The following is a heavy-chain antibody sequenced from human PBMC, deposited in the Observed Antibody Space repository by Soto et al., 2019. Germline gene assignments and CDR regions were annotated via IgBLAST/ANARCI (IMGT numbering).Heavy chain of an antibody. V-gene: IGHV2-5*02. CDR2: VYWDDEK. D-gene: IGHD6-6*01. Sequence: QITLKESGPTLVKPTQTLTLTCTFSGFSLSTSGVGVGWIRQPPGKALEWLALVYWDDEKRYSPSLKSRLTITKDTSKNQVILTMTNMDPADTATYYCAHRPKLASITARTGWFAPWGQGTLVTVSS. CDR3: AHRPKLASITARTGWFAP. CDR1: GFSLSTSGVG. J-gene: IGHJ5*02.